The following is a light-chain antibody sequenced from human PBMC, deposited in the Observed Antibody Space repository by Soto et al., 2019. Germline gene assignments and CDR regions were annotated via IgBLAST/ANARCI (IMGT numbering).Light chain of an antibody. CDR3: QQYIVYAIT. CDR2: HAS. V-gene: IGKV1-5*01. CDR1: QSVSTW. J-gene: IGKJ5*01. Sequence: DLQMTQTPSTLSASVGDRVNITCRASQSVSTWLAWYQHKPDKAPKLLMYHASTLSSGVPPRFSGSGSGTDFTITISSLHPDDFATYYCQQYIVYAITFGQGTRVDMK.